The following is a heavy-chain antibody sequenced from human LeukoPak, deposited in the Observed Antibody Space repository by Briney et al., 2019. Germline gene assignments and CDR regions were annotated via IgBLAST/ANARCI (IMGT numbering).Heavy chain of an antibody. CDR2: ISSTGYNX. CDR1: GFSFXXXX. Sequence: GGSLRLSCAASGFSFXXXXXXXXXXXXXXGLHWVSLISSTGYNXYYADSVKGRFXXXXXNSRNVLYLHMNSLRAEDTALYYCAKDIQAATWGQGTLVTVSS. J-gene: IGHJ5*02. D-gene: IGHD5-18*01. V-gene: IGHV3-23*01. CDR3: AKDIQAAT.